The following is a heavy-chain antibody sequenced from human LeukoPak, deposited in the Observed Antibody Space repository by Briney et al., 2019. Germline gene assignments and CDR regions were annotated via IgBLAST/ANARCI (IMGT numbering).Heavy chain of an antibody. Sequence: ASVKVSCKASGYTFTAYYVHWVRQASGQGLEWMGWITPNSGGTKYAQKFQGRVTMTRDTSISTAYMELSGLRSDDTAVYYCARGFRLSAIEDWFDPWGQGTLVTVSS. CDR3: ARGFRLSAIEDWFDP. J-gene: IGHJ5*02. V-gene: IGHV1-2*02. CDR2: ITPNSGGT. CDR1: GYTFTAYY. D-gene: IGHD2-2*02.